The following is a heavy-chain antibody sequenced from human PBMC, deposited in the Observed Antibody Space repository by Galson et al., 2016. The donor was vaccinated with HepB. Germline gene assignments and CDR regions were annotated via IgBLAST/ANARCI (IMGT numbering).Heavy chain of an antibody. Sequence: SLRLSCAASGFKLSHYAVHWVRQGPDKGLEWVAGISWDGTNIAYADSVQGRFTISRDNSNNTLYLQMNGLRAEDTAVYYCAKERLVRRIFDHWGQGTLLTVSS. V-gene: IGHV3-9*01. CDR1: GFKLSHYA. CDR2: ISWDGTNI. D-gene: IGHD1-1*01. J-gene: IGHJ4*02. CDR3: AKERLVRRIFDH.